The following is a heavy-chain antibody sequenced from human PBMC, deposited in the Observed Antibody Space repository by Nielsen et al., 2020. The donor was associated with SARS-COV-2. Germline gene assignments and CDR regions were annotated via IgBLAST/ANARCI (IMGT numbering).Heavy chain of an antibody. CDR3: ARMAPHYYYYYMDV. CDR2: IYYSGST. V-gene: IGHV4-39*07. Sequence: SETLSLTCTVSGGSISSSSYYWGWIRQPPGKGLEWIGSIYYSGSTNYNPSLKSRVTISVDTSKNQFSLKLSSVTAADTAVYYCARMAPHYYYYYMDVWGKGTTVTVSS. CDR1: GGSISSSSYY. D-gene: IGHD5-24*01. J-gene: IGHJ6*03.